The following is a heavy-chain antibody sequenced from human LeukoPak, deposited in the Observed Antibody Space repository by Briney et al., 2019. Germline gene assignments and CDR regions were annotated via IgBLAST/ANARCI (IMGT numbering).Heavy chain of an antibody. CDR2: INPNSGGT. Sequence: GASVKVSCKASGYTFTGYYMHWVRQAPGQGLEWMGWINPNSGGTNYAQKFQGRVTMTRDTSISTAYMELSRLRSDDTAVYYCARSPIPTYYDYVWGSYRDNWFDPWGQGTLVTVSS. J-gene: IGHJ5*02. CDR3: ARSPIPTYYDYVWGSYRDNWFDP. D-gene: IGHD3-16*02. CDR1: GYTFTGYY. V-gene: IGHV1-2*02.